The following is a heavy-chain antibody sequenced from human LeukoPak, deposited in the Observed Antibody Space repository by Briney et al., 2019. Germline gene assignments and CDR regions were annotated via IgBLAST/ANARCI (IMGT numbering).Heavy chain of an antibody. CDR3: ARHHYDILTGYYGMDY. J-gene: IGHJ4*02. D-gene: IGHD3-9*01. CDR1: GGSISSSNW. CDR2: IYHSGST. V-gene: IGHV4-4*02. Sequence: PSETLSLTCAVSGGSISSSNWWSWVRQPPGKGLEWIGEIYHSGSTNYNPSLKSRVTISVDKSKNQFSLKLSSVTAADTAVYYCARHHYDILTGYYGMDYWGQGTLVTVSS.